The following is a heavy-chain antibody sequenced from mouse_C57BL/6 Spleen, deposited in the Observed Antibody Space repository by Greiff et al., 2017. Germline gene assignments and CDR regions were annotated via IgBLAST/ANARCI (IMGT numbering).Heavy chain of an antibody. V-gene: IGHV5-17*01. D-gene: IGHD2-5*01. Sequence: EVHLVESGGGLVKPGGSLKLSCAASGFTFRDYGMHWVRQAPEKGLEWVAYISSGSSTIYYADTVKGRFTISRDNAKNTLFLQMTSLRSEDTAMYYCARQDYSNYVFDYWGQGTTLTVSS. CDR2: ISSGSSTI. CDR3: ARQDYSNYVFDY. CDR1: GFTFRDYG. J-gene: IGHJ2*01.